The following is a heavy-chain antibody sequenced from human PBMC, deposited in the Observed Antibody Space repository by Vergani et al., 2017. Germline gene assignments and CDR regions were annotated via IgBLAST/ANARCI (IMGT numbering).Heavy chain of an antibody. V-gene: IGHV4-38-2*02. CDR2: VFHSGSA. CDR1: GYSISRGYY. D-gene: IGHD4-17*01. CDR3: VRSGIGYADLPRDY. J-gene: IGHJ4*02. Sequence: QVQLQESGPGLVKPSETLSLTCSVSGYSISRGYYWGWIRQPPGKGLEWIATVFHSGSAYYNPSLRRRVTISVETSKNQFSLRLTTLTAADTAVYYCVRSGIGYADLPRDYWGQGMLVTVSS.